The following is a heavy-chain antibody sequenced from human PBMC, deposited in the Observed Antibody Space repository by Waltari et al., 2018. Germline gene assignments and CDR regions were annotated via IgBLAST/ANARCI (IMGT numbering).Heavy chain of an antibody. J-gene: IGHJ6*03. CDR1: GGTFSSYA. CDR3: AREVRSYYNDYYYMDV. Sequence: QVQLVQSGAEVKKPGSSVKVSCKASGGTFSSYAISWVRQAPGQGLEWMGGIIPIFGTANYEQKFQGRVTITADESTSTAYMELSSLRSEDTAVYYCAREVRSYYNDYYYMDVWGKGTTVTISS. V-gene: IGHV1-69*12. D-gene: IGHD1-26*01. CDR2: IIPIFGTA.